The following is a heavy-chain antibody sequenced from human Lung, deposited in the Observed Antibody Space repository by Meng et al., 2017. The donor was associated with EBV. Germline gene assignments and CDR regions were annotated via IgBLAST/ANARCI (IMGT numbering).Heavy chain of an antibody. CDR1: GFTFSSYA. J-gene: IGHJ4*02. CDR2: ISASGGST. D-gene: IGHD2-21*02. Sequence: EVQLLESGGCLVQPGKSLRLSCAASGFTFSSYAINWVRQAPGKGLEWVSGISASGGSTYYADSVKGRFTISRDNSKNTVSLQMNSLRAEDTAVYYCAKDGGDWPNFDYWGQGILVTVSA. CDR3: AKDGGDWPNFDY. V-gene: IGHV3-23*01.